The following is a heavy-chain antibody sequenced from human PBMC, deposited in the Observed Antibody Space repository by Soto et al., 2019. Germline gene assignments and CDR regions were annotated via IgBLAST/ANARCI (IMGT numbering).Heavy chain of an antibody. J-gene: IGHJ4*02. V-gene: IGHV3-23*01. CDR1: GFTFSSYA. D-gene: IGHD3-10*01. CDR3: AKDLRITMVRGVSPFDY. Sequence: LRLSCAASGFTFSSYAMSWVRQAPGKGLEWVSAISGSGGSTYYADSVKGRFTISRDNSKNTLYLQMNSLRAEDTAVYYCAKDLRITMVRGVSPFDYWGQGTLVTVSS. CDR2: ISGSGGST.